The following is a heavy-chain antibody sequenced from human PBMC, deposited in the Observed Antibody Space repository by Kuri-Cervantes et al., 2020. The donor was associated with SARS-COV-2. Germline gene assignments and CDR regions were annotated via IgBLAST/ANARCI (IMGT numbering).Heavy chain of an antibody. Sequence: SETLSLTCNVSGDSIRDYYWNWIRQSPGKGLEWIGYVYYSGITDYNPSLKSRVTISVHTSKNQFSLRLNSVTAADTAIYYCVRSWVSVAARYGGFDNWGQGTLVTVSS. V-gene: IGHV4-59*01. CDR2: VYYSGIT. D-gene: IGHD6-19*01. CDR3: VRSWVSVAARYGGFDN. J-gene: IGHJ4*02. CDR1: GDSIRDYY.